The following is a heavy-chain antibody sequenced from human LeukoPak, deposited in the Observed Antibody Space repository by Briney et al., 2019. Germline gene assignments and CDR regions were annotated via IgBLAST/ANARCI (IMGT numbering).Heavy chain of an antibody. CDR2: INPNSGGT. D-gene: IGHD3-22*01. CDR1: GYTFTGYY. CDR3: ARDRALPYHYDSSPNWFDP. Sequence: ASVKVSCKASGYTFTGYYMHWVRQAPGQGLEWMGWINPNSGGTNYAQKFQGRVTMTRDTSISTAYMELSRLRSDDTAVYYCARDRALPYHYDSSPNWFDPWGQGTLVTVSS. J-gene: IGHJ5*02. V-gene: IGHV1-2*02.